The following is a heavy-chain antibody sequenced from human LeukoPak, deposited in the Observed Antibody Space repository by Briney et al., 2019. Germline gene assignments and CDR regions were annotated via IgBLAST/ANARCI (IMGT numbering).Heavy chain of an antibody. V-gene: IGHV4-59*01. Sequence: SETLSLTCTVSGGSIRSYYWSWIRQPPGKGLEWIGYIYSSGSTNYNPSLKRRVTISVDTSKNQFSLKMSSVTAADTVVYYCARDHGDGYNYNAFDIWGQGTMVTVSS. CDR2: IYSSGST. CDR1: GGSIRSYY. J-gene: IGHJ3*02. CDR3: ARDHGDGYNYNAFDI. D-gene: IGHD5-24*01.